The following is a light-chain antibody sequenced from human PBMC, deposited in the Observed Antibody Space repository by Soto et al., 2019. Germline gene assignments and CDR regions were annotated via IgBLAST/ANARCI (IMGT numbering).Light chain of an antibody. J-gene: IGLJ1*01. CDR3: GAWDNNLSAGA. Sequence: QSVLTQPPSVSAAPGQKVTISCSGSASNIGSHSLSWYRQFPGSSPMLVIYDNNQRPSGISARFYASKSEPSATLVITALRTGDEADYYCGAWDNNLSAGAFGSGTKVTVL. V-gene: IGLV1-51*01. CDR2: DNN. CDR1: ASNIGSHS.